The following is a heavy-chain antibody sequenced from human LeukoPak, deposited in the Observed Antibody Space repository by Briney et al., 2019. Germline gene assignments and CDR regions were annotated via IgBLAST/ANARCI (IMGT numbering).Heavy chain of an antibody. V-gene: IGHV1-2*02. Sequence: GASVKVSCKASGYTFTGYYMHWVRQAPGQGLEWMGWINPYSGGTNYAQKFQGRVTMTRDTSISTAYMELSRLRSDDTAVYYCARTALDYYDSSGYYYLYWGQGTLVTVSS. CDR2: INPYSGGT. D-gene: IGHD3-22*01. CDR3: ARTALDYYDSSGYYYLY. J-gene: IGHJ4*02. CDR1: GYTFTGYY.